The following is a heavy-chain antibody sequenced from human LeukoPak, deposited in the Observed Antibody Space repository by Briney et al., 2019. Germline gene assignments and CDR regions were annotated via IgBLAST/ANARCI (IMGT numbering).Heavy chain of an antibody. CDR1: GFTFSSYA. V-gene: IGHV3-23*01. CDR2: ISGSGGST. D-gene: IGHD2-15*01. Sequence: GGSLRLSCAASGFTFSSYAMSWVRQAPGKGLEWVSAISGSGGSTYYADSVKGRFTISRDNSKDTLYLQMNSLRAEDTAVYYCAKDRRCSGGSCYIYDYWGQGTLVTVSS. J-gene: IGHJ4*02. CDR3: AKDRRCSGGSCYIYDY.